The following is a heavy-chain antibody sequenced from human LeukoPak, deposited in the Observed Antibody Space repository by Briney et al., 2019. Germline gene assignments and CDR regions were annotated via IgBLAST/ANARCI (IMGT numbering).Heavy chain of an antibody. D-gene: IGHD3-10*01. CDR2: INEDGSRI. V-gene: IGHV3-7*05. J-gene: IGHJ4*02. Sequence: GGSLRLSCEASGFRLDNYWMSWVRQAPGKGLEWVADINEDGSRIYSLDSVKGRFTISRDNAKNSLSLQLNTLRAEDTAVYYCARWSHVSGRWFLDNWGRGTLVSVSS. CDR3: ARWSHVSGRWFLDN. CDR1: GFRLDNYW.